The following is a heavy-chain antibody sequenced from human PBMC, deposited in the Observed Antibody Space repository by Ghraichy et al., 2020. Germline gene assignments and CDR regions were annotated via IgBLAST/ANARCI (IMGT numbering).Heavy chain of an antibody. V-gene: IGHV3-48*02. CDR1: RFTFSSYS. D-gene: IGHD3-3*01. Sequence: GSLRLSCAASRFTFSSYSMNWVRQAPGKGLEWVSFISSSSYTIYYADSVKGRFTISRDNAKNSLYLQMNSLRDEDTAVYYCARDTSHYDFWSGYYLLKAVDYWGQGTLVTVSS. CDR2: ISSSSYTI. CDR3: ARDTSHYDFWSGYYLLKAVDY. J-gene: IGHJ4*02.